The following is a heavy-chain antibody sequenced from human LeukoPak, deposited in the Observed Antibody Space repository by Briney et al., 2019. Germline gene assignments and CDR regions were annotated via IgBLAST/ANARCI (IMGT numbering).Heavy chain of an antibody. D-gene: IGHD3-22*01. J-gene: IGHJ4*02. CDR3: ARAQSDSSGYYYVGDY. CDR1: GFTFSSYA. CDR2: ISSNGGST. Sequence: PGGSLRLSCAASGFTFSSYAMHWVRQAPGKGLEYVSAISSNGGSTYYANSVKGRFTISRDNSKNTLYLQMGSLRAEDMAVYYCARAQSDSSGYYYVGDYWGQGTLVTVSS. V-gene: IGHV3-64*01.